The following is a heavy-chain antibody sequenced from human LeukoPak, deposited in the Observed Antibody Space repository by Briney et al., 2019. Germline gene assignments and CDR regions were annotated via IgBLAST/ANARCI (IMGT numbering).Heavy chain of an antibody. D-gene: IGHD2-8*01. CDR1: GGSISSGGYD. CDR2: IYYSVST. J-gene: IGHJ4*02. CDR3: ARELGYCTNGVCYTPSHFDY. Sequence: PSQTLSLTCTVSGGSISSGGYDWSWIRQPPGKGLEWVGYIYYSVSTYYNPTLKSRVTVSVDTSKNQFSLKLSSVTAADTAVYYCARELGYCTNGVCYTPSHFDYWGQGTLVAVSS. V-gene: IGHV4-31*03.